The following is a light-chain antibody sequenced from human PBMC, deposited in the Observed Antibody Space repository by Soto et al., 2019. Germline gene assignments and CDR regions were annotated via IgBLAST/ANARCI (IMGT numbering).Light chain of an antibody. Sequence: EIVMTQSPGTLSLSAGERASISCRVSQSVNRRYLAWYQQKPGKAPRVXIYGASSRATGIPDRFSGSGAGTECTRTISRLEPEDVAVYYCPQYGSSPITFGQGTRLEIK. J-gene: IGKJ5*01. V-gene: IGKV3-20*01. CDR1: QSVNRRY. CDR3: PQYGSSPIT. CDR2: GAS.